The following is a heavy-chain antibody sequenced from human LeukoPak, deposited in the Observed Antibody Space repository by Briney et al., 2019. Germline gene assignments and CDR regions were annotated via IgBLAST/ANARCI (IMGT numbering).Heavy chain of an antibody. CDR3: ARLGLWQQLGSDY. J-gene: IGHJ4*02. Sequence: PGGSLRLSCAASGFTFSSYSMNWVRQAPGKGLEWVSSISSSSSYIYYADSVKGRFTISRDNAKNSLYLQMNSLRAEDTAVYYCARLGLWQQLGSDYWGQGTLVTVSS. CDR2: ISSSSSYI. D-gene: IGHD6-13*01. CDR1: GFTFSSYS. V-gene: IGHV3-21*01.